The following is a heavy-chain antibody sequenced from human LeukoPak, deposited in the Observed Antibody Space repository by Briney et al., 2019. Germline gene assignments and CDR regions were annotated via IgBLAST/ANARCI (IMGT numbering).Heavy chain of an antibody. CDR3: ARDRNVVVPAAPGGFDP. D-gene: IGHD2-2*01. V-gene: IGHV1-69*05. CDR2: IIPIFGTP. J-gene: IGHJ5*02. CDR1: GGTFSSYA. Sequence: SVKVSCKASGGTFSSYAISWVRQAPGQGLEWMGGIIPIFGTPNYAQKFQGRVTITTDESTGTAYMELSSLRSEDTAVYYCARDRNVVVPAAPGGFDPWGQGTLVTVSS.